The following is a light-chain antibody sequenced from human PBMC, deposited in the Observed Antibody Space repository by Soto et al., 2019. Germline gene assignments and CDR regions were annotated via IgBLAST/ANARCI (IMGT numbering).Light chain of an antibody. V-gene: IGKV4-1*01. Sequence: DIVMTQSPDSLAVSLGERDTINCKSSQSLFYSSNNKDYLAWYQQKPGQPPRLLIYWASTRESGVPERFSGSGSGTDFTLTVSSLQAEDVAVYYCQQYFNTPWTFGQGTKVEIK. CDR2: WAS. J-gene: IGKJ1*01. CDR3: QQYFNTPWT. CDR1: QSLFYSSNNKDY.